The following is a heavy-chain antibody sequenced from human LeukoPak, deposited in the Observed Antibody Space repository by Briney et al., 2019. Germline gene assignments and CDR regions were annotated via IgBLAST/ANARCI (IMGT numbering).Heavy chain of an antibody. CDR3: TTESYDFWSGGDYYYGMDV. D-gene: IGHD3-3*01. CDR1: GFTFSNAW. J-gene: IGHJ6*02. V-gene: IGHV3-15*01. CDR2: IKSKTEGGTT. Sequence: GGSLRLSCAASGFTFSNAWMSWVGKAPGKGLEWVGRIKSKTEGGTTDYAAPVKGRFTISRDDSKNTLYLQMNSLKTEDTAVYYCTTESYDFWSGGDYYYGMDVWGQGTTVTVSS.